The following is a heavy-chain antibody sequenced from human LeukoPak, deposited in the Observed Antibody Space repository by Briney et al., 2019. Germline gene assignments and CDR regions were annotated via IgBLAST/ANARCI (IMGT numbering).Heavy chain of an antibody. Sequence: SQALSLTCTVSGGSVSSGDYYWNWIRQPPGKGLEWIGYIYYSGNTYYNPSLKSRLTISVDTSKNQFSLQLTSVTAADTAVYYCARARRFAAAGTTASDICGQGTMVTVSS. V-gene: IGHV4-30-4*08. CDR2: IYYSGNT. D-gene: IGHD6-13*01. CDR1: GGSVSSGDYY. CDR3: ARARRFAAAGTTASDI. J-gene: IGHJ3*02.